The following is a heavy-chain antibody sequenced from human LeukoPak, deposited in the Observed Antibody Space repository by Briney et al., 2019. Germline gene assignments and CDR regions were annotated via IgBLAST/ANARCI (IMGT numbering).Heavy chain of an antibody. V-gene: IGHV1-2*02. Sequence: ASVKVSCKASGHTFIDYYIHWVRQAPGQGLEWMGWINPNSGGTNYAQKFQGRVTMTRDTSISTAYMELSRLRSDDTAVYYCARDPSPSWIVVVTDYGMDVWGQGTTVTVSS. CDR3: ARDPSPSWIVVVTDYGMDV. CDR2: INPNSGGT. CDR1: GHTFIDYY. D-gene: IGHD2-21*02. J-gene: IGHJ6*02.